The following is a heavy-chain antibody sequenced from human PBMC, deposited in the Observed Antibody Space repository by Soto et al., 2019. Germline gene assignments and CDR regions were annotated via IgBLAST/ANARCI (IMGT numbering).Heavy chain of an antibody. D-gene: IGHD2-2*01. CDR2: ISAYNCNT. CDR3: ARGPVRNWFDP. CDR1: CYTFTRYG. V-gene: IGHV1-18*01. Sequence: ASVKLSSKASCYTFTRYGISCVRQAPGQGLEWMGWISAYNCNTNYAQKLQGRVTITRDTSASTAYMELSSLKSEDTAVYYCARGPVRNWFDPWGQGTLVTVSS. J-gene: IGHJ5*02.